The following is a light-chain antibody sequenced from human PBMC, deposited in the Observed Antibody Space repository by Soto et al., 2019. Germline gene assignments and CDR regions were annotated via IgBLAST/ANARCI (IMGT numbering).Light chain of an antibody. J-gene: IGLJ1*01. V-gene: IGLV2-14*01. CDR1: SSDIGAANY. CDR2: DVS. CDR3: TSYRRTSTPV. Sequence: QSALTQPASVSGSPGQSITISCTGTSSDIGAANYVSWYQQYPGKAPKVMIYDVSNRPSGVSNRFSGSKSGNTASLTISGLQTEDEADYYCTSYRRTSTPVFGTGTKLTVL.